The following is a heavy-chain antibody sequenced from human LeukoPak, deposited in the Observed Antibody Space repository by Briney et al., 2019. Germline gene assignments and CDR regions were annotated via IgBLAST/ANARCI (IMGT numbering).Heavy chain of an antibody. CDR2: IYYSGST. CDR1: GGYISSGKYY. D-gene: IGHD2-15*01. J-gene: IGHJ4*02. CDR3: VRDKSFEVVNYFDY. V-gene: IGHV4-39*07. Sequence: SETLSLTCTVSGGYISSGKYYWGWIRQPPGKDLEWIGSIYYSGSTYYNPSLRSRVTISLDTSKNQFSLKLSSVTAADTAVFYCVRDKSFEVVNYFDYWGQGMLVTVSS.